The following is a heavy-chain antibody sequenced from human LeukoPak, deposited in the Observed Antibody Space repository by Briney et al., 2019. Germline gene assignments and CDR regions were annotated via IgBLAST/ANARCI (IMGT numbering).Heavy chain of an antibody. D-gene: IGHD2-2*01. CDR3: ARLAASCISSSCSFDY. CDR1: GGSISSSSYC. J-gene: IGHJ4*02. V-gene: IGHV4-39*01. Sequence: SETLSLTCTVSGGSISSSSYCWGWIRQPPGKGLEWIGNIYYSGSTYYNPSLKSRVTISVDTSKNQFSLKLSSVTAADTAVYSCARLAASCISSSCSFDYWGQGTLVTVS. CDR2: IYYSGST.